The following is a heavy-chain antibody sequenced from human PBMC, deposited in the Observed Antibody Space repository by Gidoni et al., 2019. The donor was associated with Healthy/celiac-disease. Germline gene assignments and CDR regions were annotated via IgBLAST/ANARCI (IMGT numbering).Heavy chain of an antibody. V-gene: IGHV3-21*01. Sequence: EVQLVESGGGLVKPGGSLILSCAASGLTFSSYSMNWVRQAPGKGLEWVSSISSSSSYIYYADSVKGRFTISRDNAKNSLYLQMNSLRAEDTAVYYCARGGRTVVTPAFDYWGQGTLVTVSS. D-gene: IGHD2-15*01. J-gene: IGHJ4*02. CDR3: ARGGRTVVTPAFDY. CDR1: GLTFSSYS. CDR2: ISSSSSYI.